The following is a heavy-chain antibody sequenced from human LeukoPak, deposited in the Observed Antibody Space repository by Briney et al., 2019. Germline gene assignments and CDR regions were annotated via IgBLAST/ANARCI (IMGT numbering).Heavy chain of an antibody. D-gene: IGHD2-15*01. CDR2: IYPGDSDT. Sequence: GESLKTSCKGSGYSFTSYWIGWVRQMPGKGLEWMGIIYPGDSDTRYSPSFQGQVTISADKSISTAYLQWSSLKASDTAMYYCASSGLGYCSGGSCFTADYWGQGTLVTVSS. V-gene: IGHV5-51*01. J-gene: IGHJ4*02. CDR1: GYSFTSYW. CDR3: ASSGLGYCSGGSCFTADY.